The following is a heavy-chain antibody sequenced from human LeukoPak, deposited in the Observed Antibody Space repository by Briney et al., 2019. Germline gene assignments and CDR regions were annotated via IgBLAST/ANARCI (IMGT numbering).Heavy chain of an antibody. D-gene: IGHD2-15*01. CDR2: IYYSGST. CDR1: GGSISSGSYY. V-gene: IGHV4-39*01. J-gene: IGHJ2*01. CDR3: ARILQDIVVVVAATRDLDWYFDL. Sequence: SETLSLTCTVSGGSISSGSYYWGWIRQPPGKGLEWIGSIYYSGSTYYNPSLKSRVTISVDTSKNQFSLKLSSVTAADTAVYYCARILQDIVVVVAATRDLDWYFDLWGRGTLVTVSS.